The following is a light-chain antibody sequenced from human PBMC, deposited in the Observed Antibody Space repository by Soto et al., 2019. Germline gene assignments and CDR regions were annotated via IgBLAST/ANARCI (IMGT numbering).Light chain of an antibody. CDR1: QSLLHSNGYNY. Sequence: DIVMTQSPLSLPVTPGEPASISCRSSQSLLHSNGYNYCDWYLQKPGQSPQLLIYLGSNRASGVPDRFSGSGSGTDFTLKISRVEAEDVGVYYCMQALQTPFTFGGGTKVEIK. V-gene: IGKV2-28*01. J-gene: IGKJ4*01. CDR2: LGS. CDR3: MQALQTPFT.